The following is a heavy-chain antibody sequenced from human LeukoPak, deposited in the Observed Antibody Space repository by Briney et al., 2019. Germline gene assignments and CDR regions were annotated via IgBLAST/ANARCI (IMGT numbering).Heavy chain of an antibody. J-gene: IGHJ4*02. Sequence: SETLSLTCPIYGGSFSDYPWTWIRQPPGKGLEWIGQIKHGGGTKYNPSLNSQVTMSLDTSKNQFSLKMTSVTAADTATYYCARGAPGYWGQGTLVTVSS. V-gene: IGHV4-34*01. CDR2: IKHGGGT. CDR3: ARGAPGY. CDR1: GGSFSDYP.